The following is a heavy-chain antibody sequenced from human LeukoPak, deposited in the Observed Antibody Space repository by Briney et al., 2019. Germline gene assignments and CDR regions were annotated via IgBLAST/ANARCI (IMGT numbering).Heavy chain of an antibody. CDR1: GYTFTSYG. CDR2: ISAYNGNT. V-gene: IGHV1-18*01. Sequence: GASVKVSCKASGYTFTSYGISWVRQAPGQGLEWIGWISAYNGNTNYAQKLQGRVTMTTDTSTSTAYMELRSLRSDDTAVYYCARDVLVAVAGYYMDVWGKGTTVTVSS. J-gene: IGHJ6*03. D-gene: IGHD6-19*01. CDR3: ARDVLVAVAGYYMDV.